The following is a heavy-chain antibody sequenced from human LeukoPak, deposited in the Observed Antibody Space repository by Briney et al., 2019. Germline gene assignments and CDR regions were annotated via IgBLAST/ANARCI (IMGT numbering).Heavy chain of an antibody. D-gene: IGHD4-17*01. CDR3: AKTNGDYGRFYFDY. Sequence: GGSLRLSCAASGFTFGNYGMSWVRQAPGQGLEWVSGICSSTGDTYYAASVKGRFTISRDNSRDTLYLQMNSLRAEDTAVYYCAKTNGDYGRFYFDYWGQGILVTVSS. CDR1: GFTFGNYG. CDR2: ICSSTGDT. J-gene: IGHJ4*02. V-gene: IGHV3-23*01.